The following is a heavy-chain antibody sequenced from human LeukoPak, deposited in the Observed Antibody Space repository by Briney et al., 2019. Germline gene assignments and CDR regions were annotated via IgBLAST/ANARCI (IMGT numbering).Heavy chain of an antibody. Sequence: PSETLSLTCTVSGGSVSSGSYYWSWIRQPPGKGLEWIGYIYCSGSTNYNPSLRSRVTISVDTSKNQFSLKLSSVTAADTAMYYCARVRSSSWIDAFDIWGQGTMVTVSS. CDR2: IYCSGST. CDR3: ARVRSSSWIDAFDI. D-gene: IGHD6-13*01. CDR1: GGSVSSGSYY. J-gene: IGHJ3*02. V-gene: IGHV4-61*01.